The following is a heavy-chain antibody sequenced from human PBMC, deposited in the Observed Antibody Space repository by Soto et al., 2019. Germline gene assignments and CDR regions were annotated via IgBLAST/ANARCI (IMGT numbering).Heavy chain of an antibody. CDR3: ARELVVVTASYFDY. CDR1: GCTFSSYG. Sequence: PGGSLRLSCAASGCTFSSYGIHWVRQAPGKGLEWVAVIWYDGSNKYYADSVKGRFTISRDNSKNTLYLQMNSLRAEDTAVYYCARELVVVTASYFDYWGQGTLVTVSS. J-gene: IGHJ4*02. V-gene: IGHV3-33*01. CDR2: IWYDGSNK. D-gene: IGHD2-21*02.